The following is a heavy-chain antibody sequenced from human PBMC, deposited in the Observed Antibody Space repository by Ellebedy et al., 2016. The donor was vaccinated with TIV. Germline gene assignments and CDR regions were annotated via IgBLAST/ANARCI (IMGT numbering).Heavy chain of an antibody. CDR2: INPSGGST. J-gene: IGHJ5*02. Sequence: ASVKVSCKASGYTFTSYCMHWVRQAPGQGLEWMGIINPSGGSTSYAQKLQGRVTMTRDTSTSTVYMELSSLRSEDTAVYYCARDRDIVGATNWFDPWGQGTLVTVSS. V-gene: IGHV1-46*04. CDR3: ARDRDIVGATNWFDP. D-gene: IGHD1-26*01. CDR1: GYTFTSYC.